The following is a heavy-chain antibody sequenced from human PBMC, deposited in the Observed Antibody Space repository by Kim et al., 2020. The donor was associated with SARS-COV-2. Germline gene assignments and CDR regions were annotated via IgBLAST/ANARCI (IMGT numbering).Heavy chain of an antibody. J-gene: IGHJ2*01. CDR2: ISGRNTGT. Sequence: GGSLRLSRVASGFTFSSYTMSWVRQTPGKGLEWVSSISGRNTGTSYADSVKGRFTISRDNSENTLHLQMNSLRAEDTALYYCASHTTGGNYFNLWGRGTLVTVSS. V-gene: IGHV3-23*01. D-gene: IGHD4-4*01. CDR1: GFTFSSYT. CDR3: ASHTTGGNYFNL.